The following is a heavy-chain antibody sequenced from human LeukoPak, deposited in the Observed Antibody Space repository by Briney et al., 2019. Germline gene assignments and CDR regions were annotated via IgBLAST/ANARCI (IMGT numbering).Heavy chain of an antibody. V-gene: IGHV4-59*01. J-gene: IGHJ4*02. CDR1: GGSISNYY. Sequence: SETLSLTCTVSGGSISNYYWSWIRQPPGKGLEWIGYIYYSGSTNYNPSLKSRVTISVDTSKNQFSLKLSSVTAADTAVYYCARGWRPYFDYWGQGTLVTVSS. CDR2: IYYSGST. CDR3: ARGWRPYFDY.